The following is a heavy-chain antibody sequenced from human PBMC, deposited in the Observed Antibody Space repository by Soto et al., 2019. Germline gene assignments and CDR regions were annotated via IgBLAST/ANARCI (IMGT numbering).Heavy chain of an antibody. D-gene: IGHD3-10*01. V-gene: IGHV3-21*01. J-gene: IGHJ6*03. CDR2: ISNSGSDK. CDR1: GFTFSRYN. CDR3: ARRPNMAGDYYYMDV. Sequence: GGSLRLSCAASGFTFSRYNMNWVRQAPGKGLEWVSAISNSGSDKYYADSVKGRFTISRDNAKNSLYLQMNNLRAEDTAVYYCARRPNMAGDYYYMDVWGKGTTVTVSS.